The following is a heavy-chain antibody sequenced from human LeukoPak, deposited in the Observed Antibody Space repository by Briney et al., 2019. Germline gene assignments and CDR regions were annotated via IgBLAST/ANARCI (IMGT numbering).Heavy chain of an antibody. D-gene: IGHD3-3*01. CDR3: ARTYDFGRGPPGDAFDN. Sequence: GGSLRLSCATSGFTFTIFGINWVRQAPGKGPEWVSYIDARSGITYYADSVQGRFTISRDNAKESVFLQMNGLRVDDTAVYYCARTYDFGRGPPGDAFDNWGQGTPVIVSS. V-gene: IGHV3-48*01. CDR2: IDARSGIT. CDR1: GFTFTIFG. J-gene: IGHJ3*02.